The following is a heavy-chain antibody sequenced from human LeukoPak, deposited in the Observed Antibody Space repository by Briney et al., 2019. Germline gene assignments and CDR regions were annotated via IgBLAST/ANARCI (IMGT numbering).Heavy chain of an antibody. CDR1: GFSLCSYW. J-gene: IGHJ6*02. V-gene: IGHV3-74*01. CDR2: INGEGSFT. D-gene: IGHD5-24*01. CDR3: GRVLKEMATNTYYYYAMDV. Sequence: PGGSLRLSCAASGFSLCSYWMHWVRHSPGKGLVWVSRINGEGSFTSYADSVKGRFTISRDNAKNTLYLQMNSLRAEDTAVYYCGRVLKEMATNTYYYYAMDVWGQGTTVTVYS.